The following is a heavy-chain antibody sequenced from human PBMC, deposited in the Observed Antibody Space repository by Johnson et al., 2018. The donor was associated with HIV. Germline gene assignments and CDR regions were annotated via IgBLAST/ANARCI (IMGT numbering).Heavy chain of an antibody. CDR1: GFTFSSYA. CDR3: ARVEWELDAFDI. D-gene: IGHD1-26*01. Sequence: VQLVESGGGVVQPGRSLRLSCAASGFTFSSYAMSWVRQAPGKGLEWVSAISGSGGSTYYADSVKGRFTISRDNSKNTLYLQMNSLRAEDTAVYYCARVEWELDAFDIWGQGTMVTVSS. J-gene: IGHJ3*02. V-gene: IGHV3-23*04. CDR2: ISGSGGST.